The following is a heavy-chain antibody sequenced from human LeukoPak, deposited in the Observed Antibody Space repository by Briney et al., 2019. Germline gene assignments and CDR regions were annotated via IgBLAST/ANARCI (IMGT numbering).Heavy chain of an antibody. CDR1: GYTFTSYA. D-gene: IGHD3-10*01. J-gene: IGHJ5*02. Sequence: ASVKVSCKASGYTFTSYAMHWVRQAPGQRLEWMGWINVGTGDTKYSQKFQGRVTITRDTSASTAYMELSSLRSEDTAVYYCARDLLGFGESVFDPWGQGTLVTVSS. V-gene: IGHV1-3*01. CDR3: ARDLLGFGESVFDP. CDR2: INVGTGDT.